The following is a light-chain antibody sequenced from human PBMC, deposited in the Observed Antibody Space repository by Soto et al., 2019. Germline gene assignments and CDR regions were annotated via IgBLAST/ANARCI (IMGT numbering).Light chain of an antibody. J-gene: IGKJ1*01. Sequence: ESGLTKARATVALTQGEEATGPRRASQSVSSYLAWYQQKPGQAPSVLIYDASNSAAGIPARFIGSGSGTAFSLPSLSLQPADFAAYYCQQRSSWAETFGQGTKVDIK. V-gene: IGKV3-11*01. CDR1: QSVSSY. CDR2: DAS. CDR3: QQRSSWAET.